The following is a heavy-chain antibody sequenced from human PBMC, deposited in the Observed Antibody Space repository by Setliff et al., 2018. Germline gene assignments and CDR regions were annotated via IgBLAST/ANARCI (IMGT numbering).Heavy chain of an antibody. CDR1: GYTFTRYA. CDR3: ARDSSGWSGFSRLVGVYYYYMDV. J-gene: IGHJ6*03. CDR2: INTNTGNP. V-gene: IGHV7-4-1*02. D-gene: IGHD6-19*01. Sequence: ASVKVSCKVSGYTFTRYAMNWVRQAPGQGLEWMGWINTNTGNPTYAQGFTGRFVFSLDTSVSTAYLQISSLKAEDTAVYYCARDSSGWSGFSRLVGVYYYYMDVWGKGTTVTVSS.